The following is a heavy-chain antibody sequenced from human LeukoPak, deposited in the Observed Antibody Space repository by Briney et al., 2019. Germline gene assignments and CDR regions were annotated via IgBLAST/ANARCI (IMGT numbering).Heavy chain of an antibody. D-gene: IGHD1-26*01. CDR2: ISASNGNT. Sequence: GASVKVSCKASAYTFTSYAISWVRQAPGQGLEWMGWISASNGNTNYAQKLHGRVTMTTDTSTNTVYMELRSLRFDDTAVYYGARDLAGVVGVTAWFDPWGQGTLVTVSS. CDR3: ARDLAGVVGVTAWFDP. V-gene: IGHV1-18*01. J-gene: IGHJ5*02. CDR1: AYTFTSYA.